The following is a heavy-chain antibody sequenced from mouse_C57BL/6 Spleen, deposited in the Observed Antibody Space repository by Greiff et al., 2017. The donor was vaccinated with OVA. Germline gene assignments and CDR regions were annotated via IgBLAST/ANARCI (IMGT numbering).Heavy chain of an antibody. CDR2: IYPRSGNT. V-gene: IGHV1-81*01. D-gene: IGHD3-2*02. J-gene: IGHJ2*01. CDR3: ARWTAQATYFDY. Sequence: VQLQESGAELARPGASVKLSCKASGYTFTSYGISWVKQRTGQGLEWIGEIYPRSGNTYYNEKFKGKATLTADKSSSTAYMKLRSLTSEDSAVYFCARWTAQATYFDYWGQGTTLTVSS. CDR1: GYTFTSYG.